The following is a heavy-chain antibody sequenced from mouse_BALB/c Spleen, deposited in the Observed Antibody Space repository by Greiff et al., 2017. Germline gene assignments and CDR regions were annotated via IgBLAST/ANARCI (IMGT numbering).Heavy chain of an antibody. V-gene: IGHV2-6-4*01. CDR1: GFSLSRYS. D-gene: IGHD1-2*01. Sequence: VMLVESGPGLVAPSQSLSITCTVSGFSLSRYSVHWVRQPPGKGLEWLGMIWGGGSTDYNSALKSRLSISKDNSKSQVFLKMNSLQTDDTAMYYCARRTTAYGWFAYWGQGTLVTVSA. J-gene: IGHJ3*01. CDR2: IWGGGST. CDR3: ARRTTAYGWFAY.